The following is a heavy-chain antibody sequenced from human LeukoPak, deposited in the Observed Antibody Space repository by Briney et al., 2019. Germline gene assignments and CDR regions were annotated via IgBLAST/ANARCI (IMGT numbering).Heavy chain of an antibody. Sequence: PSETLSLTCTVSGGSISSSSYYWGWLRQPPGKGLEWIGNIYYDGSTYYTPSLKSRVTISVDTSKNQFSLKLNSVTAADTAVYYCGLGGIAAAGLSEDDYYYYGMDVWGQGTTVTVSS. CDR2: IYYDGST. CDR1: GGSISSSSYY. D-gene: IGHD6-13*01. CDR3: GLGGIAAAGLSEDDYYYYGMDV. V-gene: IGHV4-39*07. J-gene: IGHJ6*02.